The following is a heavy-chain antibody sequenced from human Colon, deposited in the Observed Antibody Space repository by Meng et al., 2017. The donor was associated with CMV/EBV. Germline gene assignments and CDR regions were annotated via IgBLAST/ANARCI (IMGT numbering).Heavy chain of an antibody. J-gene: IGHJ4*02. CDR2: INPDTGGT. CDR3: ARAYLNRNGGLEGY. D-gene: IGHD1-1*01. V-gene: IGHV1-2*02. Sequence: ASVKVSCKASGYTFTGHYMHWVRQAPGQGLEWVGWINPDTGGTLYAQKFQGRVIMTRDTSISTAYMELSRLRSDDTAVYYCARAYLNRNGGLEGYWGQGTLVTVSS. CDR1: GYTFTGHY.